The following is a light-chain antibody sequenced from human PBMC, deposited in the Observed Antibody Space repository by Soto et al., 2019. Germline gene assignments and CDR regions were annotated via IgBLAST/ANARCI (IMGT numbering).Light chain of an antibody. V-gene: IGLV2-14*01. J-gene: IGLJ1*01. CDR2: EVN. CDR3: FSFTTTRTHV. CDR1: SSDIGAYDY. Sequence: QSVLPHPASLSWSPGHSITISCTGTSSDIGAYDYVSWFQQHPGKAPKLMISEVNNRPSGVSNRFSGSKSGNTAYLTISGLKVEDEAEYFCFSFTTTRTHVFGTGTKV.